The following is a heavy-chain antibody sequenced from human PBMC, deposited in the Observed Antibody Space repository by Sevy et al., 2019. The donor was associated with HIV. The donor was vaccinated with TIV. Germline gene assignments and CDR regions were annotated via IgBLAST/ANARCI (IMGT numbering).Heavy chain of an antibody. CDR3: ARGGILVEGDDRTTPFDF. J-gene: IGHJ4*02. Sequence: GGSLRLSCSVSGFTFNTYSFHWVRQAPGMGLEWVSVISSDGVNKYYADSVRGRFTISRDNSKGTLYLQMNNLRAGDTCVYYCARGGILVEGDDRTTPFDFWGQGTLVTVSS. V-gene: IGHV3-30-3*01. CDR1: GFTFNTYS. CDR2: ISSDGVNK. D-gene: IGHD2-15*01.